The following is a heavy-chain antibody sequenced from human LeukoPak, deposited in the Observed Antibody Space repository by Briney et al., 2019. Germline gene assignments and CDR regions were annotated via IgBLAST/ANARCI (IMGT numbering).Heavy chain of an antibody. D-gene: IGHD4-11*01. J-gene: IGHJ4*02. CDR2: IWYDGSNK. CDR1: GFSFSNYG. Sequence: GGSLRLSCAASGFSFSNYGMNWVRQAPGKGLEWMAVIWYDGSNKYYADSVKGRFTISRDNSKNTLYLQMDSLRAEDTAVYYCARELLTTVSTTWGYFDYWGQGTLVTVSS. V-gene: IGHV3-33*01. CDR3: ARELLTTVSTTWGYFDY.